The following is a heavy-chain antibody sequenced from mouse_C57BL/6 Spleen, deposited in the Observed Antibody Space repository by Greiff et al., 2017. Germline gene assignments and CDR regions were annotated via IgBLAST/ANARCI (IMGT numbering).Heavy chain of an antibody. CDR1: GFTFSSYA. D-gene: IGHD2-2*01. J-gene: IGHJ3*01. CDR3: TRERGYDPWFAY. Sequence: EVKLVESGEGLVKPGGSLKLSCAASGFTFSSYAMSWVRQTPEKRLEWVAYISSGGDYIYYADTVKGRFTISRDNARNTLYLQMSSLKSEDTAMYYCTRERGYDPWFAYWGKGTLVTVSA. CDR2: ISSGGDYI. V-gene: IGHV5-9-1*02.